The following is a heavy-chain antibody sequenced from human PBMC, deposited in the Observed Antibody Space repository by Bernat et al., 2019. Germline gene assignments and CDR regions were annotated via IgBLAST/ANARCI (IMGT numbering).Heavy chain of an antibody. CDR3: ARGYGPEN. CDR2: IKQDGSVQ. V-gene: IGHV3-7*03. CDR1: GFSSRGIW. J-gene: IGHJ1*01. D-gene: IGHD2-8*02. Sequence: EGQLVGFGGALVKLGGSLGLSCLGFGFSSRGIWMTWVGKAPGKGLEWLANIKQDGSVQHYVDSVKGRFIISRDNTKNSLFLQMNSLRVDDTAVYYCARGYGPENWGQGTLVTVSS.